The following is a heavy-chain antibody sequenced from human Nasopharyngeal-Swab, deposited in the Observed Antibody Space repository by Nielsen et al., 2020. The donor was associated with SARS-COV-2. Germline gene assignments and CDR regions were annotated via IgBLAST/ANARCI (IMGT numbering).Heavy chain of an antibody. CDR2: IYYSGST. V-gene: IGHV4-59*01. J-gene: IGHJ4*02. CDR1: GGSISSYY. CDR3: ARAYYYGSGSSFDY. D-gene: IGHD3-10*01. Sequence: SEPLSLMCTVSGGSISSYYWSWIRQPPGKGLEWIGYIYYSGSTNYNPSPKSRVTISVDTSKNQFSLKLSSVTAADTAVYYCARAYYYGSGSSFDYWGQGTLVTVSS.